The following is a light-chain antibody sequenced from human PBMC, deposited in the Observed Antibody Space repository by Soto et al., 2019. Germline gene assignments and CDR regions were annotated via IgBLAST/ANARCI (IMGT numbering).Light chain of an antibody. CDR3: QQYNSWLWT. CDR2: GAS. CDR1: QSVSSK. V-gene: IGKV3-15*01. Sequence: EIVMTQSPATLSVSPGEGATLSCRASQSVSSKLAWYQQKPGQAPRLLIYGASTRATGIPARFSGSGSGTEFTLIIGSLQSEDSAVYYCQQYNSWLWTVGQGTKVDSK. J-gene: IGKJ1*01.